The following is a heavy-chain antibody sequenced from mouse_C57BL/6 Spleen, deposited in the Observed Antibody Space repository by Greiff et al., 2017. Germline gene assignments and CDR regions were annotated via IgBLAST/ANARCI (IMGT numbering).Heavy chain of an antibody. Sequence: QVQLQQSGAELVRPGASVTLSCKASGYTFTDYEMHWVKQTPVHGLEWIGAIDPETGGTAYNQKFKGKAILTADKSSSTAYMELRSLTAEDSAVYYGTRGVTTVVTPFDYWGQGTTLTVSS. CDR1: GYTFTDYE. CDR3: TRGVTTVVTPFDY. D-gene: IGHD1-1*01. CDR2: IDPETGGT. J-gene: IGHJ2*01. V-gene: IGHV1-15*01.